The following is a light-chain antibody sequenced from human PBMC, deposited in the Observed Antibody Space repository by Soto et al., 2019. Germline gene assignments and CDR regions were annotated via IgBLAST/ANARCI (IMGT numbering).Light chain of an antibody. J-gene: IGLJ1*01. V-gene: IGLV2-14*01. CDR3: SSYTNINTRACV. CDR2: EVT. CDR1: SGDIGSYNR. Sequence: QSALTQPASVSCSPGQSITISCTGTSGDIGSYNRVSWYQQHPGKAPKLIIYEVTDRPSGVSNRFSGSKSGNTASLTISGLQAEDEAEYYCSSYTNINTRACVFGTGTKVTVL.